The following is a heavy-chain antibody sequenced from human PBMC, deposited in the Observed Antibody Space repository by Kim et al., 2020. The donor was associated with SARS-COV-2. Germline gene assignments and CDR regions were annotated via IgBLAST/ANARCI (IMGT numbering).Heavy chain of an antibody. V-gene: IGHV3-7*01. D-gene: IGHD5-18*01. CDR2: IKQDGSEK. CDR3: ARDNISYSYGQLRGYYYYYGMDV. J-gene: IGHJ6*02. Sequence: GGSLRLSCAASGFTFSTYWMSWVRQAPGKGLEWVANIKQDGSEKYYVDSVKGRFTISRDNAKNSLYLQMNSLRAEDTAVYYCARDNISYSYGQLRGYYYYYGMDVWGQGTTVTVSS. CDR1: GFTFSTYW.